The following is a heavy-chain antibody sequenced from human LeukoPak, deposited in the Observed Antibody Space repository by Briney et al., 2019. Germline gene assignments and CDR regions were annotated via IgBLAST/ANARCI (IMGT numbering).Heavy chain of an antibody. CDR1: GFTFSSYE. V-gene: IGHV3-48*03. J-gene: IGHJ4*02. CDR2: ISGSSSTI. Sequence: SGGSLRLSCAASGFTFSSYEMNWVRQAPGKGLEWVSYISGSSSTIYYADSVKGRFTISRNNAKNSLYLQMNRLRAEDTAVYYCARGLGGYNHNWGQGTLVTVSS. CDR3: ARGLGGYNHN. D-gene: IGHD5-24*01.